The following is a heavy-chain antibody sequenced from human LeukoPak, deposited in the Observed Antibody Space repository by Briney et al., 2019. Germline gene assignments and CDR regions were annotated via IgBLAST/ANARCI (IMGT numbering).Heavy chain of an antibody. CDR3: GDGRSLDY. J-gene: IGHJ4*02. V-gene: IGHV4-34*08. Sequence: GSLRLSCAASGFTFSSYSMNWVRQAPGKGLEWIGEINHSGSTNYNPSLKSRVTISVDTSKNQFSLKLSSVTAADTAVYYCGDGRSLDYWGQGTLVTVSS. CDR2: INHSGST. CDR1: GFTFSSYS.